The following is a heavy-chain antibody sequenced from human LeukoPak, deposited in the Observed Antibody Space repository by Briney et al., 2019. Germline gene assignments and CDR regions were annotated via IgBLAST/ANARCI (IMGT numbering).Heavy chain of an antibody. D-gene: IGHD4-17*01. CDR1: GFTFSSYA. CDR2: ISYDGSNK. CDR3: ARDQDYGFDY. Sequence: GGSLRLSCAASGFTFSSYAMYWVRQAPGKGLEWVAVISYDGSNKYYADSMKGRFTISRDNSKNTLYLQMNSLRAEDTAVYYCARDQDYGFDYWGQGTLVIVSS. V-gene: IGHV3-30*03. J-gene: IGHJ4*02.